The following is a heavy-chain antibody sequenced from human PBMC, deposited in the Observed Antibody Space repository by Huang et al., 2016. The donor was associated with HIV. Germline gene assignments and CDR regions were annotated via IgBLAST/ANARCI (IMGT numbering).Heavy chain of an antibody. V-gene: IGHV4-30-4*01. D-gene: IGHD6-25*01. J-gene: IGHJ5*02. CDR3: ARDGRSGYYTGRIDI. CDR1: GGSMSSGGHF. Sequence: QVQLQESGPGLVRPSQTLSLTCSVSGGSMSSGGHFWSWLRQAPGKGLEWIGYITHNCNTYSNPSLGSRVTVSVDAAKNQFSLRLTSVTAADTALYFCARDGRSGYYTGRIDIWGQGTQVTVSP. CDR2: ITHNCNT.